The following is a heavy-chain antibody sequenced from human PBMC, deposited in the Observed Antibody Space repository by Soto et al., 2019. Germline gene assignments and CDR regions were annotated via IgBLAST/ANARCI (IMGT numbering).Heavy chain of an antibody. J-gene: IGHJ4*02. CDR3: ARSGGSFNFDY. D-gene: IGHD1-26*01. V-gene: IGHV4-4*07. CDR2: IQGSGNT. Sequence: QVQLQESGPGLVKPSETLSLTCSVSGGSISSYYWSWIRQPAGKGLEWIGRIQGSGNTNYNPSLKSRVTMSGDTSKHQFSLKLSSVTAADTALYYCARSGGSFNFDYWGQGTLVTVSS. CDR1: GGSISSYY.